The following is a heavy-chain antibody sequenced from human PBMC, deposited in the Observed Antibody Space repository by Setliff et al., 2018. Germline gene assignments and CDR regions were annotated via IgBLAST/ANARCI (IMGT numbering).Heavy chain of an antibody. Sequence: GGSLRLSCAASGFTLSSYTMNWVRQAPGKGLEWVSSISSSSSYIYYADSVKGRFTISRDNAKNSLYLQMNSLRVEDTAVYYCARDTTSGWMLTNWGQGTLVTVSS. CDR2: ISSSSSYI. J-gene: IGHJ4*02. D-gene: IGHD6-25*01. V-gene: IGHV3-21*01. CDR3: ARDTTSGWMLTN. CDR1: GFTLSSYT.